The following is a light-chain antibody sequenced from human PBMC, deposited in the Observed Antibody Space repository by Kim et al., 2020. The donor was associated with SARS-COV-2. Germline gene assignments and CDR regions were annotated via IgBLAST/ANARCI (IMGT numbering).Light chain of an antibody. Sequence: DIQMTQSPSSLSASIGDSVTITCRASQSISTHLHWYRQKPGEAPELLIYGASSLGVGVPTRFTGDGSGTYFTLTINGLQGDDFATYSCKQTYTSFQITFGQGTRLEIK. J-gene: IGKJ5*01. CDR2: GAS. V-gene: IGKV1-39*01. CDR3: KQTYTSFQIT. CDR1: QSISTH.